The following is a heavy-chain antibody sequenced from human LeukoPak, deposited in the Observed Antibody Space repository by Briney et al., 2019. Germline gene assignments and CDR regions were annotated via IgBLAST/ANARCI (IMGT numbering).Heavy chain of an antibody. Sequence: GGSLRLSCAASGFPFNAYWMTWVRQAPGKGLEWVSDISSSSSIISYADSVKGRFTISRDNAKNSLYLQMNSLRDEDTAVYYCARGPYGSGSHYYNYWGQGTLVTVSS. J-gene: IGHJ4*02. D-gene: IGHD3-10*01. CDR3: ARGPYGSGSHYYNY. CDR2: ISSSSSII. V-gene: IGHV3-48*02. CDR1: GFPFNAYW.